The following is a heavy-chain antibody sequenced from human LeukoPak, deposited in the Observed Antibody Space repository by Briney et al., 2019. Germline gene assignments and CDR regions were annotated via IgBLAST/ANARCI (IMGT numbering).Heavy chain of an antibody. Sequence: GRSLRLSCAASGFTFSSYAMHWVRQAPGKGLEWVAVISYDGSNKYYADSVKGRFTISRDNSKNTLYLQMNSLRAEDTAVYYCAKTGVAALYHFEYWGRGTLVTVSA. CDR1: GFTFSSYA. CDR3: AKTGVAALYHFEY. V-gene: IGHV3-30*04. CDR2: ISYDGSNK. D-gene: IGHD6-6*01. J-gene: IGHJ4*02.